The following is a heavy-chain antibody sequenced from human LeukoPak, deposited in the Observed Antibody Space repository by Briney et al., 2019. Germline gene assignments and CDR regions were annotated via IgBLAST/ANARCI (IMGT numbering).Heavy chain of an antibody. CDR2: ISGDGGST. J-gene: IGHJ4*02. CDR3: AKDITAAGIYY. Sequence: PGGSLRLSCAASGFTVSSNYMSWVRQAPGKGLEWVSLISGDGGSTYYADSVKGRFTISRDNSKNSLYLQMNSLRSEDTALYYCAKDITAAGIYYWGRGTLVTVSS. V-gene: IGHV3-43*02. CDR1: GFTVSSNY. D-gene: IGHD6-13*01.